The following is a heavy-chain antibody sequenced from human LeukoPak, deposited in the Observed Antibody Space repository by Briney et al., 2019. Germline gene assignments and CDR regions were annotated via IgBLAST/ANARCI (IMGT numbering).Heavy chain of an antibody. D-gene: IGHD1-1*01. CDR2: IVVGSGNT. Sequence: ASVKVSCKASGFTFTNSAMQWVRQARGQRLEWIGWIVVGSGNTNYAQKFQDRVTMTRDKSTSTAYMELSGLGSEDTAVYYCAADNQQTAVWGQGTLVTVSS. V-gene: IGHV1-58*02. CDR3: AADNQQTAV. CDR1: GFTFTNSA. J-gene: IGHJ4*02.